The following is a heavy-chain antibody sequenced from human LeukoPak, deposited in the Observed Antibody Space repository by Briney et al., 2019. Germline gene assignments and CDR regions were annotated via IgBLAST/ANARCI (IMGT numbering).Heavy chain of an antibody. CDR1: GFIFRSYT. J-gene: IGHJ4*02. V-gene: IGHV3-23*01. D-gene: IGHD6-19*01. CDR3: AKGGQWLVPEY. CDR2: ISGSGGST. Sequence: GGSLRLSCAASGFIFRSYTMHWVRQAPGKGLEWVSAISGSGGSTYYADSVKGRFTISRDNSKNTLYLQMNSLRAEDTAVYYCAKGGQWLVPEYWGQGTLVTVSS.